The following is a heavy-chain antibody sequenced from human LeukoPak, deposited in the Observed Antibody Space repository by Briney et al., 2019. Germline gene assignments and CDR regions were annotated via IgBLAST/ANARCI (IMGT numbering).Heavy chain of an antibody. D-gene: IGHD6-19*01. J-gene: IGHJ4*02. V-gene: IGHV1-3*01. CDR1: GDTFTEYA. Sequence: GASVNVSCKASGDTFTEYAMHWVRQAPGQRLEWMGWINAGNGATKYSQKFQGRFTITRDTSASAAYMALSSLTSEDTTIYYCARGRWSSSGWYYFDYWGQGTQVTVSS. CDR3: ARGRWSSSGWYYFDY. CDR2: INAGNGAT.